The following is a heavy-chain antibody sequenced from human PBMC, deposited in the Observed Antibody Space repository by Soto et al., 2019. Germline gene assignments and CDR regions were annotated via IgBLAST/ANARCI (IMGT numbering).Heavy chain of an antibody. Sequence: GGPQRHPRCASGVTFGDHGVRWVRKAPGKGLEWVSAIGGSGGSTYYVDSVEGRFTISRDNSKNPLYLQMKSLRAEDTAVYYCEKSGWGVVVPTVNWYFDLWGRGTLVTGTS. CDR2: IGGSGGST. V-gene: IGHV3-23*02. D-gene: IGHD2-21*01. CDR1: GVTFGDHG. CDR3: EKSGWGVVVPTVNWYFDL. J-gene: IGHJ2*01.